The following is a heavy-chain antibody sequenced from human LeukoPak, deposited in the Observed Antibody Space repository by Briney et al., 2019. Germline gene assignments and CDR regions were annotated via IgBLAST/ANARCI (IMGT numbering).Heavy chain of an antibody. CDR3: ASSSTLTTYAFDI. Sequence: SETLSLTCTVSGDSISTSSSYWGWIRQPPGEGLEWIGSIYYSGSTNYNPSLKSRVTMSVDTSRNQFSLKLNSVTAADTAVYYCASSSTLTTYAFDIWGQGTMVTVSS. CDR2: IYYSGST. V-gene: IGHV4-39*07. D-gene: IGHD4-11*01. CDR1: GDSISTSSSY. J-gene: IGHJ3*02.